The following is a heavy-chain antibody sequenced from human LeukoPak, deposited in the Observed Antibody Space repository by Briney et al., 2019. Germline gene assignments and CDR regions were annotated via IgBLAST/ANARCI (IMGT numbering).Heavy chain of an antibody. J-gene: IGHJ5*01. CDR2: IKGDGSHT. D-gene: IGHD1-26*01. CDR1: GFTFRDYW. V-gene: IGHV3-74*01. Sequence: GGSLRLSCAASGFTFRDYWMRWIRQAPGKGLVWVSRIKGDGSHTIYADSVKGRFTISRDNAKNTLYLQMKSLRVEDTALYYCVRDWDHFDFDSWGQGTLVTVSS. CDR3: VRDWDHFDFDS.